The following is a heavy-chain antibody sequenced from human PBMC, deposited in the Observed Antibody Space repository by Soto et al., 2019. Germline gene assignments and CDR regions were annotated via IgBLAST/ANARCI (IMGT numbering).Heavy chain of an antibody. V-gene: IGHV4-34*01. D-gene: IGHD3-3*01. J-gene: IGHJ6*02. CDR1: GGSFSGYY. Sequence: SETLSLTCAVYGGSFSGYYWSWIRQPPGKGLEWIGEINHSGSTNYNPSLKSRVTISVDTSKNQFSLKLSSVTAADTAVYYCARVKIFGVVTTGMDVWGQGTTVTVSS. CDR2: INHSGST. CDR3: ARVKIFGVVTTGMDV.